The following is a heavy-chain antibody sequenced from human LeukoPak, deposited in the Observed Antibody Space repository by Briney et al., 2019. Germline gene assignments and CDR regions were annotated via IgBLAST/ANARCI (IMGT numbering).Heavy chain of an antibody. CDR1: GSSISSSSYY. D-gene: IGHD6-19*01. Sequence: PSETLSLTCTVSGSSISSSSYYWGWIRQPPGKGLEWIGSIYYSGSTYYNPSLKSRVTISVDTSKNQFSLKLSSVTAADTAVYYCARSSGWYGGDYWGQGTLVTVSS. CDR3: ARSSGWYGGDY. V-gene: IGHV4-39*07. CDR2: IYYSGST. J-gene: IGHJ4*02.